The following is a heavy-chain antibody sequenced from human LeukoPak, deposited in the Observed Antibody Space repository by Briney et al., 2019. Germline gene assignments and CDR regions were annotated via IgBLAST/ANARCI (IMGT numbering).Heavy chain of an antibody. J-gene: IGHJ4*02. D-gene: IGHD1-26*01. V-gene: IGHV5-51*01. Sequence: GESLKISCNDSGHTFTHYWIAWVRQMPGEGLEWMGMIYPGDSSTRYSPSFEGQVTISADTSISTAYLQWSSLQAADTAMYYCARQVGATGHFDLWGQGTLVTVSS. CDR3: ARQVGATGHFDL. CDR2: IYPGDSST. CDR1: GHTFTHYW.